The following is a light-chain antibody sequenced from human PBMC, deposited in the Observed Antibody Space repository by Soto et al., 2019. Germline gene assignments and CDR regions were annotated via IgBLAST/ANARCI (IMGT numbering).Light chain of an antibody. CDR3: QSYDSSLSGYV. Sequence: QSVLTQPPSVSGAPGQRVTISCTGSSSNIGAGYGVHWYQQLPGTAPKLLIYGNSNRPSGVPDRFSGSKSGTSASLAITGLQAEDEADYYCQSYDSSLSGYVFVTGTKLTVL. CDR1: SSNIGAGYG. CDR2: GNS. V-gene: IGLV1-40*01. J-gene: IGLJ1*01.